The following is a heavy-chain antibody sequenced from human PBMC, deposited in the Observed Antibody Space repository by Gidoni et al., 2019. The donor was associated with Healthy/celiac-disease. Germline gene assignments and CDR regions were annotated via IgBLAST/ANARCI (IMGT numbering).Heavy chain of an antibody. CDR2: INHSGST. CDR1: GGSFSGYY. CDR3: ARGFHYGSGNDPPYGMDV. Sequence: QVQLQQWGAGLLKPSETLSLTCAVYGGSFSGYYWSWIRQPPGKGLEWIGEINHSGSTNYNPSLKSRVTISVDTSKNQFSLKLSSVTAADTAVYYCARGFHYGSGNDPPYGMDVWGQGTTVTVSS. D-gene: IGHD3-10*01. J-gene: IGHJ6*02. V-gene: IGHV4-34*01.